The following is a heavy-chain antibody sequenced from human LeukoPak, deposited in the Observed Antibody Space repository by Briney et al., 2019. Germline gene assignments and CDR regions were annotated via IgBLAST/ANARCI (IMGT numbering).Heavy chain of an antibody. J-gene: IGHJ1*01. CDR3: ARSGWYPESFQH. CDR1: GGSLSSYY. D-gene: IGHD6-19*01. Sequence: SETLSLTCTVSGGSLSSYYWNWIRQPPGKGLEWIGYIYYSGSTNYNPSLKSRVTISVATSKNQFSLKLSSVTAADTAVYYGARSGWYPESFQHWGQGALVTVSS. V-gene: IGHV4-59*01. CDR2: IYYSGST.